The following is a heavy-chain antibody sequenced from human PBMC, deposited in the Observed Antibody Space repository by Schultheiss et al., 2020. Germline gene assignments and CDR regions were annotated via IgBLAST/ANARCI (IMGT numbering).Heavy chain of an antibody. J-gene: IGHJ5*02. D-gene: IGHD3-22*01. V-gene: IGHV4-4*02. CDR2: IYHSGST. CDR1: GGSISSSNW. Sequence: SETLSLTCAVSGGSISSSNWWSWVRQPPGKGLEWIGEIYHSGSTNYNPSLKSRVTISVDKSKNQFSLKLSSVTAADTAVYYCARASPSGGYYYDSSGLGFDPWGQGTLVNVSS. CDR3: ARASPSGGYYYDSSGLGFDP.